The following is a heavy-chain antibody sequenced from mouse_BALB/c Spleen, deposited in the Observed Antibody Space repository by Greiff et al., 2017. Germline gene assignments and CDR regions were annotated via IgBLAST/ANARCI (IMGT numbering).Heavy chain of an antibody. J-gene: IGHJ4*01. CDR3: TSSFYYAMDY. Sequence: QVHVKQPGAELVRPGASVKLSCKASGYTFTSYWINWVKQRPGQGLEWIGNIYPSDSYTNYNQKFKDKATLTVDKSSSTAYMQLSSPTSEDSAVYYCTSSFYYAMDYWGQGTSVTVSS. CDR2: IYPSDSYT. D-gene: IGHD1-1*01. CDR1: GYTFTSYW. V-gene: IGHV1-69*02.